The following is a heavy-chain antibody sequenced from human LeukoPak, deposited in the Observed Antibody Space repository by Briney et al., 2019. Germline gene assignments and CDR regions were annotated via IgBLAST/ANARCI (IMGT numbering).Heavy chain of an antibody. V-gene: IGHV3-15*01. CDR1: GFIFSNAW. Sequence: GESLKISCAASGFIFSNAWMTWVRQAPGKGLEWVGRIKSKPNGETRDYAAPVKGRFTISRDDSINTLYLQMNSLKTEDTAVYYCTTADDTNGNLGYWGQGTLVTVSS. J-gene: IGHJ4*02. D-gene: IGHD2-8*01. CDR2: IKSKPNGETR. CDR3: TTADDTNGNLGY.